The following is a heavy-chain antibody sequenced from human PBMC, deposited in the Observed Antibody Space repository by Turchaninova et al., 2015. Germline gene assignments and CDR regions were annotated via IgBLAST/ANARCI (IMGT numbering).Heavy chain of an antibody. J-gene: IGHJ4*02. CDR2: NNPNSGDT. CDR3: AFSSGRLLY. V-gene: IGHV1-2*02. Sequence: TISSRAAAYPCTGYYSEQVRQAPGQGLEWMGMNNPNSGDTSYAQKFQGRVTMTRDTSISTAYMELSRLRSDDAAVYYCAFSSGRLLYWGQGTLVTVSS. CDR1: AYPCTGYY. D-gene: IGHD6-19*01.